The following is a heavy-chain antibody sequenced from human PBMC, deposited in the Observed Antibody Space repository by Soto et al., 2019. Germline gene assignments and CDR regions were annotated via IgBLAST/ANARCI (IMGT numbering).Heavy chain of an antibody. D-gene: IGHD6-13*01. CDR2: ISAYNGNT. Sequence: ASVKVSCKASGYTFTSYGISCVRQAPGQGLEWMGWISAYNGNTNYAQKLQGRVTMTTDTSTSTAYMELRSLRSDDTAVYYCARDRVGGKQQLVPSYFDYWGQGTLVTVSS. V-gene: IGHV1-18*01. J-gene: IGHJ4*02. CDR1: GYTFTSYG. CDR3: ARDRVGGKQQLVPSYFDY.